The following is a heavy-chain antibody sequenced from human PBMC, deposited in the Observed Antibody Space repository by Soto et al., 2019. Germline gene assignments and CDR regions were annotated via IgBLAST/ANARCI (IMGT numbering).Heavy chain of an antibody. CDR3: ARTKGRSAMDV. J-gene: IGHJ6*03. V-gene: IGHV4-34*01. Sequence: SETLSLTCAVYGGSFSGYYWSWIRQPPGKGLEWIGEINHSGSTNYNPALKSRVTISVGTSKNQFSLKLSSVTAADTAVYYCARTKGRSAMDVWGKGTTVTVSS. CDR1: GGSFSGYY. D-gene: IGHD2-15*01. CDR2: INHSGST.